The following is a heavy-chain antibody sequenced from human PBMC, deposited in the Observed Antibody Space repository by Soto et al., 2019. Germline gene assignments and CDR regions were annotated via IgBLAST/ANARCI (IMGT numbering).Heavy chain of an antibody. V-gene: IGHV1-8*01. J-gene: IGHJ6*02. Sequence: ASVKVSCKASGYTFTSYDINWVRQATGQGLEWMGWMNPNSGNTGYAQKFQGRVTMTRNTSISTAYMELSSLRSEDTAVYYCARDSENDSSGYYPLYRGMDVWGQGTTVTVSS. CDR2: MNPNSGNT. D-gene: IGHD3-22*01. CDR1: GYTFTSYD. CDR3: ARDSENDSSGYYPLYRGMDV.